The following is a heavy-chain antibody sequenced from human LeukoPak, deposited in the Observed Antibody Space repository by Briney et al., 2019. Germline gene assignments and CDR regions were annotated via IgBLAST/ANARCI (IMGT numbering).Heavy chain of an antibody. Sequence: PSETLSLTCTVSGGSVSSGSYYWSWIRQPPGKGLEWIGYIYYSGSTYYNPSLKSRVTISVDTSKNQFSLKLSSVTAADTAVYYCATCTNDNAFDIWGQGTMVTVSS. V-gene: IGHV4-31*03. CDR1: GGSVSSGSYY. J-gene: IGHJ3*02. CDR2: IYYSGST. CDR3: ATCTNDNAFDI. D-gene: IGHD2-8*01.